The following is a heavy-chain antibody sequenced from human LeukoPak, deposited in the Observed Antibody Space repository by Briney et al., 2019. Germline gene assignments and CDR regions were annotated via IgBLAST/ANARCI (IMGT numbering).Heavy chain of an antibody. V-gene: IGHV3-72*01. D-gene: IGHD3-9*01. J-gene: IGHJ4*02. Sequence: GGSLRLSCAASGFTFSDHYMDWVRHAPGKGREWVGRTRNKANSYTTEYAASVKGRFTISRDDSKNSLYLQMNSLKTEDTAGYYCAGDDILTGLDYWGQGTLVTVSS. CDR1: GFTFSDHY. CDR2: TRNKANSYTT. CDR3: AGDDILTGLDY.